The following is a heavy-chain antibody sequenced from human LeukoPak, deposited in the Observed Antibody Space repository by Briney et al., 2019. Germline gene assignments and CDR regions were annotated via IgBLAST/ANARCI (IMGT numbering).Heavy chain of an antibody. D-gene: IGHD3-9*01. CDR2: IYYSGST. CDR3: ARQLRYFDWSPPFG. Sequence: PSETLSLTCTVSGGSISSSSYYWGWIRQPPGKGLEWIGSIYYSGSTYYNPSLKSRVTISVDTSKNQFSLKLSSVTAADTAVYYCARQLRYFDWSPPFGWGQGTLVTVSS. J-gene: IGHJ4*02. CDR1: GGSISSSSYY. V-gene: IGHV4-39*01.